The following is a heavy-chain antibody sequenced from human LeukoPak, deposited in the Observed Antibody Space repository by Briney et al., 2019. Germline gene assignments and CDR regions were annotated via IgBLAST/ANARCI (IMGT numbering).Heavy chain of an antibody. D-gene: IGHD5-18*01. J-gene: IGHJ4*02. CDR2: IIPILGIA. CDR3: ARAGYSYGYFGY. V-gene: IGHV1-69*04. Sequence: SVKVSCKASGGTFSSYAISWVRQAPGQGLEWMGRIIPILGIANYAQKFQGRVTITADKSTSTAYMELSSLRSEDTAVYYYARAGYSYGYFGYWGQGTLVTVSS. CDR1: GGTFSSYA.